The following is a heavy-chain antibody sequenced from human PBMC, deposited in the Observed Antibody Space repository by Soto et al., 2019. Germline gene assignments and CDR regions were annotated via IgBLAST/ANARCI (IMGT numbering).Heavy chain of an antibody. V-gene: IGHV1-69*06. J-gene: IGHJ6*02. CDR3: ARGNSTYYDFWSGPLDYYGMDV. D-gene: IGHD3-3*01. Sequence: SVKVSCKASGGTFSSYAISWVRQAPGQGLEWMGGIIPIFGTANYAQKFQGRVTITADKSTSTAYMELSSLRSEDTAVYYCARGNSTYYDFWSGPLDYYGMDVWGQGTTVTVSS. CDR2: IIPIFGTA. CDR1: GGTFSSYA.